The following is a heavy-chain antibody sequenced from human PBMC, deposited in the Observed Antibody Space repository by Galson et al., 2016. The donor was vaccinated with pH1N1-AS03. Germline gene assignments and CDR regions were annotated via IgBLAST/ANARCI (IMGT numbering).Heavy chain of an antibody. Sequence: SLRLSCAASGFTFNRHAMHWVRQAPGKGLEWVAIMSYDGSTKYYTDSVRDRFTISRDNSKKTLYLHMSSLRAEDTAVYYCAKDLHFYDSYYLDYWGRGTLVIVFS. CDR3: AKDLHFYDSYYLDY. D-gene: IGHD2/OR15-2a*01. V-gene: IGHV3-30*18. CDR2: MSYDGSTK. CDR1: GFTFNRHA. J-gene: IGHJ4*02.